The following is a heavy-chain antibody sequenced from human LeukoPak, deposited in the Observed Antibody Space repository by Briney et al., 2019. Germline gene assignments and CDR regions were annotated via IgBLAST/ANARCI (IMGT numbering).Heavy chain of an antibody. CDR3: ARGWALGYCSSTSCYAFDY. D-gene: IGHD2-2*01. Sequence: ASVKVSCKASGYSFTDYYIHWVRQAPGQGLEWVGWINPNSGDTNYAQKFQGRVTITRNTSISTAYMELSSLRSEDTAVYYCARGWALGYCSSTSCYAFDYWGQGTLVTVSS. V-gene: IGHV1-8*03. J-gene: IGHJ4*02. CDR2: INPNSGDT. CDR1: GYSFTDYY.